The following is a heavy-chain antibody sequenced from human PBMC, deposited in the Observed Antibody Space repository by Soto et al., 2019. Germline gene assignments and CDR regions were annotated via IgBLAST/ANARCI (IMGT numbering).Heavy chain of an antibody. CDR2: IRTSNGET. V-gene: IGHV1-18*04. Sequence: QIQLIQSGPEVKKAGASVKVSCKASGYTFTNYGVSWLRQAPGQGPEWMGTIRTSNGETKFAQKFQDRVTLTMDTSTSTTYMEVRGLGSDDTAVYYCAREAYSYGFYFDYWGQGALVTVSS. D-gene: IGHD5-18*01. CDR1: GYTFTNYG. CDR3: AREAYSYGFYFDY. J-gene: IGHJ4*02.